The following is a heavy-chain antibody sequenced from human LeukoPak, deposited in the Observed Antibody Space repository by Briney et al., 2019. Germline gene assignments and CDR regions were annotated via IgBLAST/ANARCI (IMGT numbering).Heavy chain of an antibody. V-gene: IGHV4-38-2*02. CDR1: GYSISSGYY. J-gene: IGHJ3*02. D-gene: IGHD6-25*01. Sequence: SGTLSLTCTVSGYSISSGYYWGWIRQPPGKGLEWIGIIYHSGSTYYNPSLKSRVTISVDTSKNQFPLKLSSVTAADTAVYYCARFSGGLWVGPHDAFDIWGQGTMVTVSS. CDR2: IYHSGST. CDR3: ARFSGGLWVGPHDAFDI.